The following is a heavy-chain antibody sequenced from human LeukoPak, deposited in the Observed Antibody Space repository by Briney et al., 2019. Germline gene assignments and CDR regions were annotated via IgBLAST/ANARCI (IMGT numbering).Heavy chain of an antibody. V-gene: IGHV3-48*03. CDR1: GFTFSSYA. Sequence: PGGSLRLSCAASGFTFSSYAMSWVRQAPGKGLEWISYISDSGSTTYYADSVKGRFSISRDNAKNSLYLQMNSLRAEDTAVYYCARFSSSWLLDYWGQGTLVTVSS. D-gene: IGHD6-13*01. CDR3: ARFSSSWLLDY. CDR2: ISDSGSTT. J-gene: IGHJ4*02.